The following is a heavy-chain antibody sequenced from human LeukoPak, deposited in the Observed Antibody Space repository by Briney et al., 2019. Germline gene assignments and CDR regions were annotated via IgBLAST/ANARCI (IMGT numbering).Heavy chain of an antibody. Sequence: ASVKVSCKASGYTFTSYGISWVRQGPGQGLGWMGWISAYNGNTNYAQKLQGRVTMTTDTSTSTAYMELRSLRSDDTAVYYCAGVTGKTIFGVVTRGGYFDYWGQGTLVTVSS. J-gene: IGHJ4*02. CDR2: ISAYNGNT. D-gene: IGHD3-3*01. V-gene: IGHV1-18*01. CDR3: AGVTGKTIFGVVTRGGYFDY. CDR1: GYTFTSYG.